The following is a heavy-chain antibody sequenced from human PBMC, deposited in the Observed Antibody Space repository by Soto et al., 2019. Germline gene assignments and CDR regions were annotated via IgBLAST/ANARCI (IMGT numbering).Heavy chain of an antibody. CDR2: MEPSTGTT. D-gene: IGHD1-26*01. CDR1: GYSFTSLD. CDR3: ARGVSAGVDY. V-gene: IGHV1-8*01. J-gene: IGHJ4*02. Sequence: ASVKVSCKASGYSFTSLDINWVRQTAGQGLEWMGWMEPSTGTTGYAQKFQGRVTMTRDTSINTAYMELTTLTSDDTAFYYCARGVSAGVDYWGQVTLVTVSS.